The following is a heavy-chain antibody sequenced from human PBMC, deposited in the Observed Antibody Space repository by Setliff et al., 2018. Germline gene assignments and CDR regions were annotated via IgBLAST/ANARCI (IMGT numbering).Heavy chain of an antibody. CDR1: GFTFSDYY. Sequence: PGGSLRLSCAASGFTFSDYYMSWIRQAPGKGLEWVSYITSSGTTTFYTDSVKGRFAISRDNARNSLYLQMNSLRVEDTAVYFCAKESGAHYFYYYYMDVWGKGTTVTVSS. CDR3: AKESGAHYFYYYYMDV. V-gene: IGHV3-11*04. J-gene: IGHJ6*03. D-gene: IGHD2-15*01. CDR2: ITSSGTTT.